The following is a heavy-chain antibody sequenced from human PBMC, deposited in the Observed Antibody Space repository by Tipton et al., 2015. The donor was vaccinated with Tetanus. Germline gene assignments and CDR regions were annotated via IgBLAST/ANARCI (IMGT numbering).Heavy chain of an antibody. CDR2: IYHSGNT. J-gene: IGHJ4*02. V-gene: IGHV4-38-2*01. CDR3: ARIRTTVGYFDF. Sequence: GLVKPSETLSLTCAVSGYSISSGYYCGWIRQPPGKGLEWIGTIYHSGNTYYKQSLKSQVTISVDTSKNQFSLKLTSVTAADTAVYYCARIRTTVGYFDFWGQGTLVTVTS. D-gene: IGHD1-26*01. CDR1: GYSISSGYY.